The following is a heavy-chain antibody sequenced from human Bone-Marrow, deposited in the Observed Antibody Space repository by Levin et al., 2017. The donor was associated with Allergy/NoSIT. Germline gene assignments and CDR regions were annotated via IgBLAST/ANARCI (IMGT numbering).Heavy chain of an antibody. J-gene: IGHJ4*01. CDR2: FSYDGTNR. D-gene: IGHD2/OR15-2a*01. V-gene: IGHV3-30*04. CDR3: ARGVEDPSSICYYFDY. Sequence: GGSLRLSCVASGFTFNTYTMHWLRQAPGKGLEWVAVFSYDGTNRYYADSVKGRFTISRDNSKNTLDLQMNSLRPDDTAVYFCARGVEDPSSICYYFDYWGHGTLVSVSS. CDR1: GFTFNTYT.